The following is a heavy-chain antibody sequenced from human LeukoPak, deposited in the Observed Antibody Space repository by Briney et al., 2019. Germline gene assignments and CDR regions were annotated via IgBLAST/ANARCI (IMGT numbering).Heavy chain of an antibody. V-gene: IGHV7-4-1*02. D-gene: IGHD3-3*01. CDR2: INTNTGNP. CDR1: GYTFTSYA. Sequence: GASVKVSCKASGYTFTSYAMNWVRQAPGQGLEWMGWINTNTGNPTYAQGFTGRFVFSLDTSVSTAYLQISSLKAEDTAVYYCARADYDFWSGYLNWFDPWGQGTLVTVSS. CDR3: ARADYDFWSGYLNWFDP. J-gene: IGHJ5*02.